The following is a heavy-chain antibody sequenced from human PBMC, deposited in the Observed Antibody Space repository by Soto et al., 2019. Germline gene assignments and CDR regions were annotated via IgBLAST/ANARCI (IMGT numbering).Heavy chain of an antibody. D-gene: IGHD3-10*01. Sequence: PGRYLRLSCAASGFTFSSYSMTWVRQAPGKGLEWVSGISDSGGNTWYADSVKGRFTISRDNSKNTLFLQMNSLRAEDTAVYFCSTWSEFGDAWGPVPLAIDPS. CDR2: ISDSGGNT. J-gene: IGHJ5*02. CDR1: GFTFSSYS. V-gene: IGHV3-23*01. CDR3: STWSEFGDA.